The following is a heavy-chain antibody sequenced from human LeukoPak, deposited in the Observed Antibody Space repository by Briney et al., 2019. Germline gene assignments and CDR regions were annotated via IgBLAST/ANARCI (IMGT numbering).Heavy chain of an antibody. D-gene: IGHD5-12*01. J-gene: IGHJ3*02. CDR1: GFTVSSNY. V-gene: IGHV3-53*01. Sequence: GGSLRLSCAASGFTVSSNYMSWVRQAPGKGLEWVSVIYSDGSTYYADSVKGRFTISRDNSKNTLYLQMNSLRAEDTAVYYCARGSSGYDRDAFDIWGQGTMVTVSS. CDR3: ARGSSGYDRDAFDI. CDR2: IYSDGST.